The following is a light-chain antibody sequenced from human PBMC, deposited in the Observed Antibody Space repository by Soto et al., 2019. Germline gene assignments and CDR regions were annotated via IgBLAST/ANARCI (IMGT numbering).Light chain of an antibody. J-gene: IGLJ2*01. CDR2: EVS. CDR3: SSYAGSNNYVV. CDR1: SSDVGGYNY. Sequence: QSALTQPPSASGSPGQSVTISCTGTSSDVGGYNYVSWYQQHPGKAPKLMIYEVSKRPSGVPDRFSGSKSGNTASLTVSGLHAEDEADYYCSSYAGSNNYVVFGGGTQLTVL. V-gene: IGLV2-8*01.